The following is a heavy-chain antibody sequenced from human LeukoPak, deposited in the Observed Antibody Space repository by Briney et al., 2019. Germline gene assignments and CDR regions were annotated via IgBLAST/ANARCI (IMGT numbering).Heavy chain of an antibody. CDR3: AREWVYCSSTSCYGFDY. D-gene: IGHD2-2*01. CDR1: GYTFTSYA. Sequence: ASVKVSCKASGYTFTSYAMNWVRQAPGQGLEWMGWINPNSGGTNYAQKFQGRVTMTRDTSISTAYMELSRLRSDDTAVYYCAREWVYCSSTSCYGFDYWGQGTLVTVSS. CDR2: INPNSGGT. V-gene: IGHV1-2*02. J-gene: IGHJ4*02.